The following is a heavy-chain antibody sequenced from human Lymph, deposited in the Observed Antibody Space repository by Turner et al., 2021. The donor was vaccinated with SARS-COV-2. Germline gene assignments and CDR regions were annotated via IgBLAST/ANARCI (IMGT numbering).Heavy chain of an antibody. D-gene: IGHD1-26*01. J-gene: IGHJ6*02. Sequence: QVQLVQSGAVVKKPGASVKVCCTAPGYTFTSNDNNWGRQATGQGLGWMGVTNPYSGNTGYDPKFQGSVTMTRNTTIKTAYMELSSLRSADTTVYYCAAGGYSGCGMDVWGQGTTVTVSS. CDR1: GYTFTSND. CDR3: AAGGYSGCGMDV. V-gene: IGHV1-8*02. CDR2: TNPYSGNT.